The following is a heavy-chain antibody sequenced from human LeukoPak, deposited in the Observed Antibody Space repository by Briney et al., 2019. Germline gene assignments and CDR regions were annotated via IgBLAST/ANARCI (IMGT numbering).Heavy chain of an antibody. CDR2: IYPGDSDT. Sequence: GESLTISCKGSGYSFTSYWIGWVRQMPGKGLEWMGLIYPGDSDTRDSPSIQGHATISADKSISTAYLQWSSLKASDTAMYYCATPQDYYDSSGPLGGFDYWGQGTLVTVSS. J-gene: IGHJ4*02. CDR1: GYSFTSYW. D-gene: IGHD3-22*01. CDR3: ATPQDYYDSSGPLGGFDY. V-gene: IGHV5-51*01.